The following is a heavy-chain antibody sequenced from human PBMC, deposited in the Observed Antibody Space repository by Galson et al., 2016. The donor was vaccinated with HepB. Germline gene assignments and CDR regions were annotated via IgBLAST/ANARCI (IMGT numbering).Heavy chain of an antibody. D-gene: IGHD3-22*01. CDR2: IKSEAYGGTA. V-gene: IGHV3-15*01. J-gene: IGHJ4*01. Sequence: SLRLSCAASGFTFSNAWMSWVRQAPGKGLEWVGRIKSEAYGGTADYAAPVKGRFTISRDDSKNMVFLQIYSLRAEDTAMYFCTTVPGYAGGYSFDYWGQGTPVTVSS. CDR1: GFTFSNAW. CDR3: TTVPGYAGGYSFDY.